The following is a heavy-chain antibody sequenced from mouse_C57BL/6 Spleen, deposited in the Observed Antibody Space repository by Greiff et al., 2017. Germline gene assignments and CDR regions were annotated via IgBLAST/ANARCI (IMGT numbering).Heavy chain of an antibody. Sequence: QVHVKQSGAELARPGASVKLSCKASGYTFTSYGISWVKQRTGQGLEWIGEIYPRSGNTYYNEKFKGKATLTADKSSSTAYMELRSLTSEDSAVYFCARETLPVDYWGQGTSVTVSS. CDR2: IYPRSGNT. J-gene: IGHJ4*01. V-gene: IGHV1-81*01. CDR1: GYTFTSYG. CDR3: ARETLPVDY.